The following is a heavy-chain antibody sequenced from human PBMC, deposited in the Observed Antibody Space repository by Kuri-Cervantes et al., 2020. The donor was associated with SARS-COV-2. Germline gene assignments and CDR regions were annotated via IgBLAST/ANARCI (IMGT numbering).Heavy chain of an antibody. V-gene: IGHV3-23*01. CDR1: GFTFSSYA. Sequence: GGSLRLSCAASGFTFSSYAMSWVRQAPGQGLEWVSGISDSGDSTNYADSVKGRFTISRDNSKNTVYLEMDSLRADDTAVYYCVKDQLEQWLVYYYYMDVWGKGTTVTVSS. J-gene: IGHJ6*03. D-gene: IGHD6-19*01. CDR2: ISDSGDST. CDR3: VKDQLEQWLVYYYYMDV.